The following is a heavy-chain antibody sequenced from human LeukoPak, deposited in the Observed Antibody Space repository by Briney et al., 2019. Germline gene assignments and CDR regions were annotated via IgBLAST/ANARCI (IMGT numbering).Heavy chain of an antibody. CDR3: ARDLLDYAFDY. V-gene: IGHV1-2*02. Sequence: GASLKVSCKASGYTFTGYYMHWVRQAPGQGLEWMGWINPNSGGTNYAQKFQCRVTMTRDTSISTAYMELSRLRSDDTAVYYCARDLLDYAFDYWGQGTVVSVSS. CDR2: INPNSGGT. CDR1: GYTFTGYY. J-gene: IGHJ4*02. D-gene: IGHD4-17*01.